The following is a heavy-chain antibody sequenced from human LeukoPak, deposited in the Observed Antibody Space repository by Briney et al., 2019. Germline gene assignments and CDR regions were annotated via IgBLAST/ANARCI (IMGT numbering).Heavy chain of an antibody. CDR1: GFTFSSYG. J-gene: IGHJ6*03. V-gene: IGHV3-30*02. Sequence: GGYLRLSCAASGFTFSSYGMHWVRQAPGKGLEWVAFIPYDGSNKYYADSVKGRFTISRDNDKNTLYLQMNSLRAEDTAVYYCAKDTTGTTPMDVWGKGTTVTVSS. CDR3: AKDTTGTTPMDV. CDR2: IPYDGSNK. D-gene: IGHD1-1*01.